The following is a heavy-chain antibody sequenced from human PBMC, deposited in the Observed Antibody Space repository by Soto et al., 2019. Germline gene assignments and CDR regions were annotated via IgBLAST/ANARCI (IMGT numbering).Heavy chain of an antibody. J-gene: IGHJ4*02. CDR1: GYKFTSYG. CDR3: ARDQWMVPRGGYD. Sequence: QIHLVQSGPEVKKPGASVKVSCKASGYKFTSYGITWVRQAPGHGLEWMGWISGYNGDTKFGQKVPGRVTLTTDTSTSTAYMELRSLRSDDTAVYFCARDQWMVPRGGYDWGQGTLVTVSS. D-gene: IGHD6-19*01. CDR2: ISGYNGDT. V-gene: IGHV1-18*01.